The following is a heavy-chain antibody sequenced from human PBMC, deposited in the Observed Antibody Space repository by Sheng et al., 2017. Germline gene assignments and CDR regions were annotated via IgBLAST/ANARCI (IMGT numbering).Heavy chain of an antibody. J-gene: IGHJ4*02. CDR2: ILSDGSNK. V-gene: IGHV3-30*02. Sequence: QVQLVESGGDGGPAWGVPEKLSCAASGFTFSSYGMHWVRQAPGKGLEWVAFILSDGSNKYYXDSVKGRFTISRDNSKNTLSLQMNSLRAEDTAVYYCAKDQRVGTLDYWGQGNLVTV. D-gene: IGHD6-13*01. CDR1: GFTFSSYG. CDR3: AKDQRVGTLDY.